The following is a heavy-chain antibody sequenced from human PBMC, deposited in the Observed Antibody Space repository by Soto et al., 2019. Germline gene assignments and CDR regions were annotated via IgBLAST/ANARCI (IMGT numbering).Heavy chain of an antibody. V-gene: IGHV1-2*02. Sequence: QVQLVQSGAEVKKPGASMKVSCKASGYSFIDYFMHWVRQAPGQGLQWLGSIHPNSGITNFSPEFLGRVTMTRDTSLNTAYLELDGLTSDDTGMYFCARDMRRGMRVEKPDYWGQGTLLTVSS. CDR1: GYSFIDYF. CDR2: IHPNSGIT. D-gene: IGHD2-8*01. CDR3: ARDMRRGMRVEKPDY. J-gene: IGHJ4*02.